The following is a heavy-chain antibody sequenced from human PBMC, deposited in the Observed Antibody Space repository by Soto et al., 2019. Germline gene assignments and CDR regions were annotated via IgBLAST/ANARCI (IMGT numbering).Heavy chain of an antibody. CDR1: GFTFSSYW. V-gene: IGHV3-7*01. Sequence: EVQLVESGGGLVQPGGSLRLSCAASGFTFSSYWMSWVRQAPGKWLEWVAIIKQDGSEKYYVDSVKGRFTISSDNAENSLYLQVNSLRAEDTAVYYCAREQITICGVVPDYDYYGMDVWGQGTTVTVSS. CDR2: IKQDGSEK. D-gene: IGHD3-3*01. J-gene: IGHJ6*02. CDR3: AREQITICGVVPDYDYYGMDV.